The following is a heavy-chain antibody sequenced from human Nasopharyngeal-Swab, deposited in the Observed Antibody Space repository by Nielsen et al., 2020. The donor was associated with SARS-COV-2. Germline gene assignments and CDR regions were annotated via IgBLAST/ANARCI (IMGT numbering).Heavy chain of an antibody. D-gene: IGHD1-26*01. CDR2: IKQDGSEK. CDR3: ARDQGSYFRLYFDY. J-gene: IGHJ4*02. V-gene: IGHV3-7*03. Sequence: VRQAPGKGLEWVANIKQDGSEKYYVHSVKGRFTISRDNAKNSLYLQMNSLRAEDTAVYYCARDQGSYFRLYFDYWGQGTLVTVSS.